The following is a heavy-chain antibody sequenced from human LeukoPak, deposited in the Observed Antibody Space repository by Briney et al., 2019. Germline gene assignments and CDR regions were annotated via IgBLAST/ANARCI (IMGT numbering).Heavy chain of an antibody. Sequence: PGGSLRLSCSASGFTFSSYAMHWVRQAPGKGLEYVSAISSNGGSTYYAESVKCRVTISRDNSKNTLYLQMSSLRAEDTAVYYCVKDTDCSSASCSDYWGQGTLVTVSS. CDR2: ISSNGGST. D-gene: IGHD2-2*01. V-gene: IGHV3-64D*06. J-gene: IGHJ4*02. CDR1: GFTFSSYA. CDR3: VKDTDCSSASCSDY.